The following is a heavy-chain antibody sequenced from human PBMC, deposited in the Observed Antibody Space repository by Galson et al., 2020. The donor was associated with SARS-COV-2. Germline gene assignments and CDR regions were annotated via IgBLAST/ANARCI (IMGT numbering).Heavy chain of an antibody. J-gene: IGHJ4*02. D-gene: IGHD2-15*01. CDR3: VKDGGYCSGGSCYLMTF. V-gene: IGHV3-30*18. CDR1: GFTFSDYD. CDR2: ISSGGGYE. Sequence: GESLKISCSASGFTFSDYDMHWVRQAPGKGLEWVAVISSGGGYEFYADSVKGRFTISRDNSNNTLYLQMNSLRPEDTAVFYCVKDGGYCSGGSCYLMTFWGQGTLVTVSS.